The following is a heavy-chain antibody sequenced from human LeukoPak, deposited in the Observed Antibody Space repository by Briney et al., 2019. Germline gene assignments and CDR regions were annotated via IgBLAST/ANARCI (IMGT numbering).Heavy chain of an antibody. CDR3: AREMRGYSSSWYYFDY. D-gene: IGHD6-13*01. CDR2: ISAYNGNT. Sequence: ASVKVSCKASGYTFTGYYMHWVRQAPGQGLEWMGWISAYNGNTNYAQKLQGRVTMTADTSTSTAYMELRSLRSDDTAVYYCAREMRGYSSSWYYFDYWGQGTLVTVSS. CDR1: GYTFTGYY. J-gene: IGHJ4*02. V-gene: IGHV1-18*04.